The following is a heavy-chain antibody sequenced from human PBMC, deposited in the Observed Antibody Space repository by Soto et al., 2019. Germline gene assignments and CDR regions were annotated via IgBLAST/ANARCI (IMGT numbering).Heavy chain of an antibody. CDR1: GYSFTSYW. Sequence: PGESLKISCKVSGYSFTSYWIAWVRQMPGKGLEWMGIVHPGNSGTKYSPSFQGQVTISADKSISTAYLQWSSLKASDTAMYFCARHRAVAGMPDYYYDMDVWGQGTTVTVSS. CDR3: ARHRAVAGMPDYYYDMDV. CDR2: VHPGNSGT. J-gene: IGHJ6*02. V-gene: IGHV5-51*01. D-gene: IGHD6-19*01.